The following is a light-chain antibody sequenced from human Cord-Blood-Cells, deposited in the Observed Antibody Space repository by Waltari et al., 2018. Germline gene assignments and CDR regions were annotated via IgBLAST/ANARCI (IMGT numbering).Light chain of an antibody. J-gene: IGLJ1*01. CDR1: NSDVGGYNY. CDR2: EVS. Sequence: QSALTQPASVSGSPGQSITISCTGPNSDVGGYNYVSWYQQHPGKAPKLMIYEVSNRPSGVSNRFSGSKSGNTASLTISGLQAEDEADYYCSSYTSSSTYVFGTGTKVTVL. V-gene: IGLV2-14*01. CDR3: SSYTSSSTYV.